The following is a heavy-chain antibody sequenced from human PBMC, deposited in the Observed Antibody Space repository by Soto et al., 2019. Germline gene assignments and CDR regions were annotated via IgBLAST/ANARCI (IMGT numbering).Heavy chain of an antibody. V-gene: IGHV3-30*18. J-gene: IGHJ4*02. D-gene: IGHD1-26*01. CDR2: ISYDGSNK. CDR3: AKSAVGAFYY. Sequence: GGSRRRSWAASGFTFSSYGMHWGRQAPGKGLEWVAVISYDGSNKYYADSVKGRFTISRDNSKNTLYLQMNSLRAEDTAVYYCAKSAVGAFYYWGQGTLVTVSS. CDR1: GFTFSSYG.